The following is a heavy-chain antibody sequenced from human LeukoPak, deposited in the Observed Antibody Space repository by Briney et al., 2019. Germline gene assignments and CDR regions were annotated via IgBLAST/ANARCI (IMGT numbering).Heavy chain of an antibody. D-gene: IGHD3-22*01. Sequence: PSETLSLTCTVSGGSISSYSWSWIRQPAVKGLEWIGRMYTSGSTKYNPSLKSRVTMSVDTSKNQFSLKLSSVTAADTAVYYCATSVYYDSSGYFFFQHWGQGTLVTVSS. CDR1: GGSISSYS. CDR3: ATSVYYDSSGYFFFQH. V-gene: IGHV4-4*07. J-gene: IGHJ1*01. CDR2: MYTSGST.